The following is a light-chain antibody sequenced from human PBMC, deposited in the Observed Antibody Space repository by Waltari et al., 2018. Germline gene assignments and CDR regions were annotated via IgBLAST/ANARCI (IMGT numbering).Light chain of an antibody. J-gene: IGKJ4*01. Sequence: IQLTQSPSSLSASVGDRVTITCRASQNPSSSLAWYQQKPGKAPKLLIHTASILQSGVPSRFSGSGSGTDFTLTISSLQAEEFATYYCQQLDRYPFTFGGGTKVEIK. CDR1: QNPSSS. CDR2: TAS. V-gene: IGKV1-9*01. CDR3: QQLDRYPFT.